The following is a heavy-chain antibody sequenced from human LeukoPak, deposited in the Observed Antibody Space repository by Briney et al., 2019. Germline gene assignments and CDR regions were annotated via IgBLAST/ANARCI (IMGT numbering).Heavy chain of an antibody. J-gene: IGHJ2*01. Sequence: SETLSLTCTVSGGSISSSSYYWGWIRQPPGKGLEWIGSIYYSGSTYYNPSLKSRVTISVDTSKNQFSLKLSSVTAADTAVYYCAREHITMIVGRYFDLWGRGTLVTVSS. V-gene: IGHV4-39*07. CDR3: AREHITMIVGRYFDL. D-gene: IGHD3-22*01. CDR1: GGSISSSSYY. CDR2: IYYSGST.